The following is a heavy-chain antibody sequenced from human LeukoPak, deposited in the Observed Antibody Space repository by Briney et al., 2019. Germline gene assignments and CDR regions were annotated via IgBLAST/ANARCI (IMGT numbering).Heavy chain of an antibody. Sequence: GASVKVSCKASGYTFTSYAMHWVRQAPGQRLEWMGWINAGNGNTKYSQKFQGRVTITRDTSASTAYMELSSLRSEDTAVYYCARDLRGYNWNENTHFDYWGQGTLVTVYS. CDR2: INAGNGNT. V-gene: IGHV1-3*01. CDR1: GYTFTSYA. CDR3: ARDLRGYNWNENTHFDY. J-gene: IGHJ4*02. D-gene: IGHD1-20*01.